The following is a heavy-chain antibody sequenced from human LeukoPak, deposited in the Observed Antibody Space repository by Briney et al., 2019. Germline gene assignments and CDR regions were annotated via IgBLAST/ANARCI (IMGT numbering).Heavy chain of an antibody. CDR3: AKKSPIFGVVIPLFDY. J-gene: IGHJ4*02. D-gene: IGHD3-3*01. CDR1: GFTFSSYW. V-gene: IGHV3-7*01. CDR2: IKQDGSEK. Sequence: GGSLRLSCAASGFTFSSYWMSWVRQAPGKGLEWVANIKQDGSEKYYVDSVKGRFTISRDNAKNSLYLQMNSLRAADTAVYHCAKKSPIFGVVIPLFDYWGQGTLVSVSS.